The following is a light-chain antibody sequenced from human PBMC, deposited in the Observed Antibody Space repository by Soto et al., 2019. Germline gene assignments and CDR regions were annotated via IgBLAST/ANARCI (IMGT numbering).Light chain of an antibody. V-gene: IGLV1-51*01. CDR3: GTCDSGLSVGL. Sequence: QSGLTQPPSVSAAPGEKVTISCSGVSSNIGRNYVSWYQQLPGTAPKLLIYDNSKRPSGIPDRFSGSKSGTSATLGITGLQTWDEADYYCGTCDSGLSVGLFGGGTKLTVL. J-gene: IGLJ2*01. CDR2: DNS. CDR1: SSNIGRNY.